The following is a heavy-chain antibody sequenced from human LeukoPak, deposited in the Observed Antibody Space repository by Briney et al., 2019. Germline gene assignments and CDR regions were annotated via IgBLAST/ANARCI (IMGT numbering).Heavy chain of an antibody. CDR3: VRTPTCSSGSCYPNWFDS. J-gene: IGHJ5*01. CDR2: VYPGDSHT. D-gene: IGHD2-15*01. CDR1: GYSFTSYW. V-gene: IGHV5-51*01. Sequence: ESLKISCKGSGYSFTSYWIGWVRQMPGKGLDWMAIVYPGDSHTKYNPSFQGQVTISADKSSSTAYLQWISLRASDTAIYYCVRTPTCSSGSCYPNWFDSWGQGTLVTVSS.